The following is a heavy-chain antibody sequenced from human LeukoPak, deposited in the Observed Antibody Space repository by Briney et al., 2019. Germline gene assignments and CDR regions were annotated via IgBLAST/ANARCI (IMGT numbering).Heavy chain of an antibody. Sequence: GGSLRLSCAASGFTFSSYGMTWVRQAPGKGLEWVSYISSSSSTIYYADSVKGRFTISRDNAKNSLYLQMNSLRAEDTAVYYCAREEPNGFSWGQGTLVTVSS. D-gene: IGHD3-3*01. CDR1: GFTFSSYG. CDR3: AREEPNGFS. J-gene: IGHJ5*02. CDR2: ISSSSSTI. V-gene: IGHV3-48*04.